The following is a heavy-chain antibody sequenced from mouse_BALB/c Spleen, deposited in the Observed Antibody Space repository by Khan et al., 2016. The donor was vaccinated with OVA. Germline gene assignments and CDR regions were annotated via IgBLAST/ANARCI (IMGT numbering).Heavy chain of an antibody. CDR3: ARSHLLWLYAMDY. V-gene: IGHV1S34*01. D-gene: IGHD2-2*01. Sequence: LVKTGASVKISCKASGYSFTGYYMHWVKQSHGKSLEWIGYISCYNGATTYNQKFKGKATFTVDTSSSTAYMQFNSLTSEASAVYYCARSHLLWLYAMDYWGQGTSVTVSS. CDR1: GYSFTGYY. CDR2: ISCYNGAT. J-gene: IGHJ4*01.